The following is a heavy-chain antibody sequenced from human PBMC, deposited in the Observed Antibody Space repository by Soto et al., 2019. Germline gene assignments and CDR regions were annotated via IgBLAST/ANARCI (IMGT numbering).Heavy chain of an antibody. CDR1: GFTVSSNY. J-gene: IGHJ4*02. CDR2: IYSGGST. V-gene: IGHV3-53*01. Sequence: GGSLRLSCAASGFTVSSNYMSWVRQAPGKGLEWVSVIYSGGSTYYADSVKGRFTISRDNSKNTLYLQMNSLRAEDTAVYYCARSYGGYDTPFDYWGQGTLVTAPQ. CDR3: ARSYGGYDTPFDY. D-gene: IGHD5-12*01.